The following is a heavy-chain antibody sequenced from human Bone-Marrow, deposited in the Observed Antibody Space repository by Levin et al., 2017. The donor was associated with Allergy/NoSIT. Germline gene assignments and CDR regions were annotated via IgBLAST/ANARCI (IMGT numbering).Heavy chain of an antibody. CDR3: AKVAITFGGVIVNYFDY. D-gene: IGHD3-16*02. Sequence: GGSLRLSCAASGFTFSSYAMSWVRQAPGKGLEWVSAISGSGGSTDYADSVKGRFTISRDNSKNTLYLQMNSLRAEDTAVYYCAKVAITFGGVIVNYFDYWGQGTLVTVSS. CDR2: ISGSGGST. J-gene: IGHJ4*02. V-gene: IGHV3-23*01. CDR1: GFTFSSYA.